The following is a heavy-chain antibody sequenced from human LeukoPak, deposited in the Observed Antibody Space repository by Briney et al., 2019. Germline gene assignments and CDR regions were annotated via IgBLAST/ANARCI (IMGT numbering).Heavy chain of an antibody. CDR3: AEGGGSEAFDI. CDR1: GFTFNIYA. Sequence: GGSLRLSCAASGFTFNIYAMTWVRQAPGKGLEWVSAISGSGGSTYYADSVKGRFTISRDNSKYTLDLQMNSLRAEDMAIYYCAEGGGSEAFDIWGQGTMVTVSS. J-gene: IGHJ3*02. V-gene: IGHV3-23*01. CDR2: ISGSGGST. D-gene: IGHD3-16*01.